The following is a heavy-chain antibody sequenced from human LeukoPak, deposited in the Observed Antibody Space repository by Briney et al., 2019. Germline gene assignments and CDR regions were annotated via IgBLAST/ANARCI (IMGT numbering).Heavy chain of an antibody. J-gene: IGHJ4*02. Sequence: PGGSLRLSCAGSGFTYSSYSMNWVRQAPGKGLEWVSSISSSSSYIYYADSVKGRFTISRDNAKNSLHLQMNSLRAEDTAVYYCARDQDDILTCYSTYFDYCGQGTLVTVSS. D-gene: IGHD3-9*01. V-gene: IGHV3-21*01. CDR1: GFTYSSYS. CDR3: ARDQDDILTCYSTYFDY. CDR2: ISSSSSYI.